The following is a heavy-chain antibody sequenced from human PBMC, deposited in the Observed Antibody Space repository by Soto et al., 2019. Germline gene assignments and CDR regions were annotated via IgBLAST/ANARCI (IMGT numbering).Heavy chain of an antibody. CDR2: ISGSGGGT. Sequence: EVQLLESGVGLVQPGGSLRLSCAASGFTFGNYGMSWVRQAPGKGLEWVSVISGSGGGTYYADSVNGRFTISRDNSKSTLYLQMRSLTAEDMAVYYCATLYYSGSGRGYFDYWGQGTLVTVSS. D-gene: IGHD3-10*01. V-gene: IGHV3-23*01. J-gene: IGHJ4*02. CDR3: ATLYYSGSGRGYFDY. CDR1: GFTFGNYG.